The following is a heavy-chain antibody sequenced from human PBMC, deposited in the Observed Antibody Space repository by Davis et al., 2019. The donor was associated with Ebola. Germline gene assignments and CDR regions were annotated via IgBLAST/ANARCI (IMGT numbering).Heavy chain of an antibody. V-gene: IGHV3-33*06. Sequence: GESLKISCAASGFTFSSYGMHWVRQAPGKGLEWVAVIWYDGSNKYYADSVKGRFTISRDNSKNTLYLQMNSLRAEDTAVYYCAKFYGDYPLFFDYWGQGTLVTVSS. CDR2: IWYDGSNK. D-gene: IGHD4-17*01. J-gene: IGHJ4*02. CDR1: GFTFSSYG. CDR3: AKFYGDYPLFFDY.